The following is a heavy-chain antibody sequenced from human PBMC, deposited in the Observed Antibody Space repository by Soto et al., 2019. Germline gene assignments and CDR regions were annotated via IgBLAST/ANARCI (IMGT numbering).Heavy chain of an antibody. Sequence: QLVQSGVEVKKPGASVRVSSKASGYTFTNYGISWVRQAPGQGLEWMGWISGYDGRTNYAQMFQGIVTLTTATSTNTAYLELTSADTAVYYFARDWADVRHINCFDPWGQGTLVTVSS. V-gene: IGHV1-18*01. CDR2: ISGYDGRT. CDR1: GYTFTNYG. J-gene: IGHJ5*02. D-gene: IGHD3-16*01. CDR3: ARDWADVRHINCFDP.